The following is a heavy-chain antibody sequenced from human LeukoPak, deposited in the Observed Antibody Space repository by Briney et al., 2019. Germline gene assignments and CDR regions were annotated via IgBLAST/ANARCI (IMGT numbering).Heavy chain of an antibody. Sequence: TLSLTCSVSGGSISSGGYFWIWIRPHPGKGLEWIGFIYYSGSTYYNPSLKSRVTISVDTSKNLFSLKLSAVTAADTAVYYWARAEATIADWFDPWGQGTLVTVSS. CDR1: GGSISSGGYF. J-gene: IGHJ5*02. CDR2: IYYSGST. CDR3: ARAEATIADWFDP. V-gene: IGHV4-31*03. D-gene: IGHD5-12*01.